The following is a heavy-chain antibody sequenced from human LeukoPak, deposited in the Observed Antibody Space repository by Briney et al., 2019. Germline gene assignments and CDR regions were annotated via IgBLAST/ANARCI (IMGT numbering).Heavy chain of an antibody. CDR2: ISAYNGNT. D-gene: IGHD3-22*01. CDR1: GYTFTSYG. Sequence: ASVKVSCKASGYTFTSYGISRVRQAPGQGLEWMGWISAYNGNTNYAQKLQGRVTMTTDTSTSTAYMEMRSLRSDDTAVYYCARVGYDSSGYWYYFDYWGQGTLVTVSS. CDR3: ARVGYDSSGYWYYFDY. J-gene: IGHJ4*02. V-gene: IGHV1-18*01.